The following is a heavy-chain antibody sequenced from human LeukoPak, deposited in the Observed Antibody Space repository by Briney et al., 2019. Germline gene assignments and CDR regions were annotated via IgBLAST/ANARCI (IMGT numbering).Heavy chain of an antibody. V-gene: IGHV3-53*01. CDR1: GVTLSSNY. CDR3: ARARPPGGITLRDYYDSPDFDW. D-gene: IGHD3-22*01. J-gene: IGHJ4*02. Sequence: GGSLRLSCAAPGVTLSSNYISWGRQAPGKGLEWVSDIYSGGITYYAVFVKGRFTISRDNSKNTLYLQMNRLRAEDTAVYYCARARPPGGITLRDYYDSPDFDWGRQGRSVTVSS. CDR2: IYSGGIT.